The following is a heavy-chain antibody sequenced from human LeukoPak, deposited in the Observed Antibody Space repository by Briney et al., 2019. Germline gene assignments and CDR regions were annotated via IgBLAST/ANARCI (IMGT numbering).Heavy chain of an antibody. V-gene: IGHV3-23*01. CDR2: ISGSGGST. CDR1: GFTFRSYG. D-gene: IGHD3-10*01. J-gene: IGHJ3*02. Sequence: GGSLRLSCAASGFTFRSYGMSWVRQAPGKGLEWVSAISGSGGSTYYADSVKGRFTISRDNSKNTLYLQMNSLRAEDTAVYYCARDGDYGSGSYYKNPGAFDIWGQGTMVTVSS. CDR3: ARDGDYGSGSYYKNPGAFDI.